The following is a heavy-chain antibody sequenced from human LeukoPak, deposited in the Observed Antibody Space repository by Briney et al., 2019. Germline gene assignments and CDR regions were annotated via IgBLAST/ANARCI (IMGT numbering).Heavy chain of an antibody. CDR3: ARVGYSYGMTFDY. J-gene: IGHJ4*02. CDR1: GFNFSSYW. CDR2: IKQAGSEK. Sequence: GVSLRLSCAASGFNFSSYWMSWGRQAPGKGLEWVANIKQAGSEKYYLDSVKGRFTISRDNAKNSLYLQMNSLRAEDTAVYYCARVGYSYGMTFDYWGQGTLVTVSS. D-gene: IGHD5-18*01. V-gene: IGHV3-7*01.